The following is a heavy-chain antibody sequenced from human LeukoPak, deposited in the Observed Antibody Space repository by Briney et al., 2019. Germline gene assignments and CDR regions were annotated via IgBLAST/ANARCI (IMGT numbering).Heavy chain of an antibody. J-gene: IGHJ4*02. CDR2: IKQDGSEK. Sequence: GGSLRLSCAASGFTFSSHWMSWVRQAPGKGLEWVANIKQDGSEKYYVDSVKGRFTISRDNAKNSLYLQMNSLRAEDTAVYYCARERAMVPYFDYWGQGTLVTVSS. CDR3: ARERAMVPYFDY. V-gene: IGHV3-7*01. D-gene: IGHD5-18*01. CDR1: GFTFSSHW.